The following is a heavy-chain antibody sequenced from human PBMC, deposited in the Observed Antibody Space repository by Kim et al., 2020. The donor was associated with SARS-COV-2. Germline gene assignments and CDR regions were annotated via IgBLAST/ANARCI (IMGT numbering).Heavy chain of an antibody. J-gene: IGHJ4*02. Sequence: SETLSLTCAVYGGSFSGYYWSWIRQPPGKGLEWIGEINHSGSTNYNPSLKSRVTISVDTSKNQFSLKLSSVTAADTAVYYCARGRDSSGSPVRYFDYWGQGTLVTVSS. CDR1: GGSFSGYY. V-gene: IGHV4-34*01. CDR2: INHSGST. CDR3: ARGRDSSGSPVRYFDY. D-gene: IGHD1-26*01.